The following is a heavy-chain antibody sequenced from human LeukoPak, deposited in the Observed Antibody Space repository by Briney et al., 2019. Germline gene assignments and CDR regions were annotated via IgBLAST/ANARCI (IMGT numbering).Heavy chain of an antibody. Sequence: SETLSLTCAVYGGSFSGYYWSWIRQPPGKGLEWIGEINHSGSTNYNPSLKSRVTISVDTSKNQFSLKLSSVTAADAAAYYCARGRMVRRVPNPYMDVWGKGTTVTVSS. V-gene: IGHV4-34*01. CDR2: INHSGST. CDR1: GGSFSGYY. D-gene: IGHD3-10*01. CDR3: ARGRMVRRVPNPYMDV. J-gene: IGHJ6*03.